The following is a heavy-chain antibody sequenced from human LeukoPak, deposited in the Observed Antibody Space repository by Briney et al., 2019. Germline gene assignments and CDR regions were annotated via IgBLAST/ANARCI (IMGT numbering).Heavy chain of an antibody. V-gene: IGHV1-8*01. J-gene: IGHJ4*02. CDR3: ARDKSPYYDFWSGYYTFDY. Sequence: ASVKVSCKASGYTFTSYDINWVRQATGQGLEWMGWMNPNSGNTGYAQKFQGRVTMTRDTSTSTVYMELSSLRSEDTAVYYCARDKSPYYDFWSGYYTFDYWGQGTLVTVSS. CDR2: MNPNSGNT. D-gene: IGHD3-3*01. CDR1: GYTFTSYD.